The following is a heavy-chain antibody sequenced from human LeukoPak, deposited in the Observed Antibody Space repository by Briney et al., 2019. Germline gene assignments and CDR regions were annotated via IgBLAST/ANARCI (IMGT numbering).Heavy chain of an antibody. J-gene: IGHJ3*02. CDR3: AREHYDSSGADAFDI. V-gene: IGHV4-38-2*02. CDR1: GYSISSGYY. D-gene: IGHD3-22*01. CDR2: IYYSGST. Sequence: SETLSLTCTVSGYSISSGYYWGWIRPPPGKGLEWIGYIYYSGSTNYNPSLKSRVTISVDTSKNQFSLKLTSVTAADTAVYYCAREHYDSSGADAFDIWSQGTMVTVSS.